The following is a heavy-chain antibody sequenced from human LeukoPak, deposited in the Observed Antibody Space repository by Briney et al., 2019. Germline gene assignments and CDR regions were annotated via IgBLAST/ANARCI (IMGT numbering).Heavy chain of an antibody. CDR1: GFTFSSYA. J-gene: IGHJ4*02. CDR2: IWYDGSNK. CDR3: ARDHPRSGWYY. D-gene: IGHD6-19*01. V-gene: IGHV3-33*08. Sequence: GGSLRLSCAASGFTFSSYAMHWVRQAPGKGLEWVAVIWYDGSNKYYADSVKGRFTNSRDNSKNTLYLQMNSLRAEDTAVYYCARDHPRSGWYYWGQGTLVTVSS.